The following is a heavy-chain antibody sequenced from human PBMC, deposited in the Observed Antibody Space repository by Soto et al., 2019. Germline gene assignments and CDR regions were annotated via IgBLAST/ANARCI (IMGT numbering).Heavy chain of an antibody. V-gene: IGHV3-30*18. CDR3: AEASMGCGGDCSSIDY. CDR1: GFTFSSYG. J-gene: IGHJ4*02. Sequence: QVQLVESGGGVVQPGRSLRLSCAASGFTFSSYGIHWVRQAPGKGLEWVAVISYDGSNKYYADSVKGRFTISRDNSQNTLYLQMNSLSAEHTAVYYCAEASMGCGGDCSSIDYWGQGTLVMVSS. CDR2: ISYDGSNK. D-gene: IGHD2-21*02.